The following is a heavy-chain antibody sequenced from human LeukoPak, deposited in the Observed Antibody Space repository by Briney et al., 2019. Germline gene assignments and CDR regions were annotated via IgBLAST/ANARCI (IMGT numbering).Heavy chain of an antibody. Sequence: GGSLRLSCAASGFTFSSYAMHWVRQAPGKGLEWVAVISYDGSNKYYADSVKGRFTISRDNARNSLYLQMNSLRAEDTAVYFCARGGLSIMGYRGQGTLVTVSS. CDR1: GFTFSSYA. V-gene: IGHV3-30-3*01. CDR2: ISYDGSNK. D-gene: IGHD2/OR15-2a*01. J-gene: IGHJ4*02. CDR3: ARGGLSIMGY.